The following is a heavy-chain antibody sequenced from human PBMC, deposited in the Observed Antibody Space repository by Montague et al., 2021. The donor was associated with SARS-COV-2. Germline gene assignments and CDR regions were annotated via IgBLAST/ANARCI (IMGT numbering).Heavy chain of an antibody. V-gene: IGHV3-30*04. CDR2: VSTDVNKK. CDR1: GFSFSSFS. J-gene: IGHJ3*02. Sequence: SLRLSCAASGFSFSSFSMQWVRQAPGKGLESLAFVSTDVNKKYYSDSVRGRFTISRDNSKNTVSLQVNSLRLEDTAVYYCVRDSGWNGLDIWGQGTRGTGSS. CDR3: VRDSGWNGLDI. D-gene: IGHD3-10*01.